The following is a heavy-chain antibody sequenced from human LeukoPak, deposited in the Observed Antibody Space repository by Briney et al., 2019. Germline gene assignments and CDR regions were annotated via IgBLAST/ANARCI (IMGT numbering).Heavy chain of an antibody. Sequence: PSETLSLTCAVSGGSISSSNWWSWVRQPPGKGLEWIGEIYHSGSTNYNPSLKSRVTISVDTSKNQFSLKLSSVTAADTAVYYCARNTYGDYVSGYFDYWGQGTLVTVSS. V-gene: IGHV4-4*02. CDR2: IYHSGST. CDR1: GGSISSSNW. J-gene: IGHJ4*02. D-gene: IGHD4-17*01. CDR3: ARNTYGDYVSGYFDY.